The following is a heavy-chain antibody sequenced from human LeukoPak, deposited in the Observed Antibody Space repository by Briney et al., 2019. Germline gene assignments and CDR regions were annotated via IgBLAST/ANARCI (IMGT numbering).Heavy chain of an antibody. V-gene: IGHV3-23*01. CDR2: ISGSGGST. CDR3: ARGGWYYFDY. J-gene: IGHJ4*02. Sequence: PGGSLRLSCAASGFTFSSYAMSWVRQAPGKGLEWVSAISGSGGSTYYADSVKGRFTISRDNSKNTLYLQMNSLSAEDTAVYYCARGGWYYFDYWGQGALVTVSS. CDR1: GFTFSSYA. D-gene: IGHD6-19*01.